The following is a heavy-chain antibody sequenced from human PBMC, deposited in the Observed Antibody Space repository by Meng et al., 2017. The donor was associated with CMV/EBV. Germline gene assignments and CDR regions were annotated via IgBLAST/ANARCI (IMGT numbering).Heavy chain of an antibody. CDR2: ISSSSSYI. V-gene: IGHV3-21*01. CDR3: ANLVVPAANPSYYYYGMDV. J-gene: IGHJ6*02. CDR1: GFTFSSYS. D-gene: IGHD2-2*01. Sequence: ETLSLTCAASGFTFSSYSMNWVRQAPGKGLEWVSSISSSSSYIYYADSVKGRFTISRDNAKNSLYLQMNSLRAEDTALYYCANLVVPAANPSYYYYGMDVWGQGTTVTVSS.